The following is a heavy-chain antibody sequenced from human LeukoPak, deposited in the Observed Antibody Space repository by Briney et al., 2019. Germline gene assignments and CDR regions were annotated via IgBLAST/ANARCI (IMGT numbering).Heavy chain of an antibody. V-gene: IGHV4-59*01. J-gene: IGHJ6*03. D-gene: IGHD2-8*02. CDR3: ARVNRVRVPGGAGYYYYMEV. Sequence: SETLSLTCTVSGGSISSYYWSWIRQPPGKGLEWIGYIYYSGSTNYNPSLKSRVTVSVDTSKNQFSLKLSSVTAADTAVYYCARVNRVRVPGGAGYYYYMEVWGKGTTVTVSS. CDR2: IYYSGST. CDR1: GGSISSYY.